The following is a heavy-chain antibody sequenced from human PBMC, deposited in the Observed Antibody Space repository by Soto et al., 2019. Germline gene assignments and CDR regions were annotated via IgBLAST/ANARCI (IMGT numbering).Heavy chain of an antibody. V-gene: IGHV1-2*02. Sequence: QVPLVQSGAEVKKPGASVKVSCKASGYTFTGYYMHWVRQAPGQGLEWMGWINPNSGGTNYAQKFQGRVTMTRDTSISTAYMELSRLRSDDTAVYYCAGARPYCSSTSCYMDDYYYYGMDVWGQGTTVTVSS. D-gene: IGHD2-2*02. CDR3: AGARPYCSSTSCYMDDYYYYGMDV. CDR1: GYTFTGYY. J-gene: IGHJ6*02. CDR2: INPNSGGT.